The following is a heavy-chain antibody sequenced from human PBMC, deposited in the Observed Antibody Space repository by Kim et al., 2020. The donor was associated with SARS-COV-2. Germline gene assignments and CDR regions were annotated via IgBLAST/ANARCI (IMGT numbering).Heavy chain of an antibody. J-gene: IGHJ4*02. Sequence: YAQKFQGRVTITADESTSTAYMELSSLRSEDTAVYYCATSRGDLSSNFDYWGQGTLVTVSS. D-gene: IGHD2-21*01. CDR3: ATSRGDLSSNFDY. V-gene: IGHV1-69*01.